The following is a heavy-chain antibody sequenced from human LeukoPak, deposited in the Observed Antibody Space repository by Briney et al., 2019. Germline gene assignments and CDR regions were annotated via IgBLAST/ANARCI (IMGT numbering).Heavy chain of an antibody. CDR2: INHSGST. D-gene: IGHD6-13*01. CDR1: GGSFSGYY. V-gene: IGHV4-34*01. CDR3: ARLKIAGVNLIDAFDI. J-gene: IGHJ3*02. Sequence: SETLSLTCAVYGGSFSGYYWSWIRQPPGKGLEWIGEINHSGSTNYNPSLKSRVTISVDTSKNQFSLKLSSVTAADTAVYYCARLKIAGVNLIDAFDIWGQGTMVTVSS.